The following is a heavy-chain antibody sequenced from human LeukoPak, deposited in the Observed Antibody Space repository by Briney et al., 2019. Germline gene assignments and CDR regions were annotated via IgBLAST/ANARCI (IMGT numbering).Heavy chain of an antibody. CDR2: ISYEGSNK. CDR3: TKDPNGDYIGAFDF. Sequence: GRSLRLSCAASGFTFTSYAMHWVRQAPGKGLEWVAVISYEGSNKYYADSVKGRFTISRDNSKNTLYLQMNSLRAEDTAVYYCTKDPNGDYIGAFDFWGQGTMVTVSS. CDR1: GFTFTSYA. V-gene: IGHV3-30*04. D-gene: IGHD4-17*01. J-gene: IGHJ3*01.